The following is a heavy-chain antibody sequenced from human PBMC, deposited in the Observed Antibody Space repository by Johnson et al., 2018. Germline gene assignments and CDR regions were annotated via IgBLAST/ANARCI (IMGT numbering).Heavy chain of an antibody. CDR1: GFTFSSYG. V-gene: IGHV3-9*01. Sequence: VQLVQSGGGVVQPGGSLRLSCAASGFTFSSYGMHWVRQAPGKGLEWVSGISWNSGSMGYAASVKGRFTFSRDNAKNSLYLHMNSLRAEDTALYYCAKDNQQLVRDTPNYYYYYMDVWGKWTTVTVSS. J-gene: IGHJ6*03. CDR2: ISWNSGSM. CDR3: AKDNQQLVRDTPNYYYYYMDV. D-gene: IGHD6-13*01.